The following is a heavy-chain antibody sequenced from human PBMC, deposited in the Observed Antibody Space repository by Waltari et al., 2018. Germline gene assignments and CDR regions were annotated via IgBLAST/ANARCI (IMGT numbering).Heavy chain of an antibody. D-gene: IGHD1-1*01. CDR1: GFTFSSYA. J-gene: IGHJ6*03. CDR2: ISGSGGST. CDR3: ARPTTYYYYYYMDV. Sequence: EVQLLESGGGLVQPGGSLRLSCAASGFTFSSYAMSWVRQAPGKGVEWVSDISGSGGSTYHADSVKGRFTISRDNSKNTLYLQMNSLRAEDTAVYYCARPTTYYYYYYMDVWGKGTTVTVSS. V-gene: IGHV3-23*01.